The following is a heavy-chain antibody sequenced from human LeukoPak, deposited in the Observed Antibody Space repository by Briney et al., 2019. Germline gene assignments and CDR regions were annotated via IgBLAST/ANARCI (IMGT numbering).Heavy chain of an antibody. V-gene: IGHV1-2*04. CDR2: INPNSGGT. D-gene: IGHD2-15*01. Sequence: ASVKVSCKASGYTFTGYYMHWVRQAPGQGLEWMGWINPNSGGTNYAQKFQGWVTMTRDTSISTAYMELSRLRSDGTAVYYCARDLGYCSGGSCYWGYYFDYWGQGTLVTVSS. J-gene: IGHJ4*02. CDR3: ARDLGYCSGGSCYWGYYFDY. CDR1: GYTFTGYY.